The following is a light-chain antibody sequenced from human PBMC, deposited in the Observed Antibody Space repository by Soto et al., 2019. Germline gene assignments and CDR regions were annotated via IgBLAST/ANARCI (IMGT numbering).Light chain of an antibody. J-gene: IGKJ5*01. CDR1: QSVSSSY. Sequence: EIVLTQYPGTLSLSPGERATLSCRASQSVSSSYLAWYQQKPGQAPRLLIYGASSRATGIPDRFTGSGSGTDFTLTFSRLEPEDFAVYYCQQHNQWPITFGQGTRLEI. CDR2: GAS. CDR3: QQHNQWPIT. V-gene: IGKV3-20*01.